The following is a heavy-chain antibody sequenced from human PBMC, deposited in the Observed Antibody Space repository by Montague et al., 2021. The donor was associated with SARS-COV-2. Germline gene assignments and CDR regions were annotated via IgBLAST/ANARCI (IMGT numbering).Heavy chain of an antibody. CDR3: AKDIGTETIYEAFFDE. J-gene: IGHJ4*02. V-gene: IGHV3-9*01. D-gene: IGHD3-16*01. CDR1: GFDFGEYA. Sequence: SLRLSCGAFGFDFGEYAMHWVRQTPGKGLEWVSGISWNSDSGDYXDSXKGRFSISRDNAKKSLYLQMNSLRPEDTALYYCAKDIGTETIYEAFFDEWGQGTLVTVSS. CDR2: ISWNSDSG.